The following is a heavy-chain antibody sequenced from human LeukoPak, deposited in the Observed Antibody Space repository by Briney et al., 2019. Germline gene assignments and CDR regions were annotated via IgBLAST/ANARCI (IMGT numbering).Heavy chain of an antibody. Sequence: GGSLRLSCAASGFTFSGSALHWVRQAPGKGLEWVAFIRYDGSNKYYADSVKGRFTISRDNSKNTLYLQMNSLRAEDTAVYYCAKGHGSSGYYDYWGQGTLVTVSS. D-gene: IGHD3-22*01. CDR1: GFTFSGSA. CDR2: IRYDGSNK. V-gene: IGHV3-30*02. J-gene: IGHJ4*02. CDR3: AKGHGSSGYYDY.